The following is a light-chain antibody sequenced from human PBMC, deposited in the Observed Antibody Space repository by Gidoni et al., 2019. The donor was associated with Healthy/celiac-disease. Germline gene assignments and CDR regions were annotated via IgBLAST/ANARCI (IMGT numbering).Light chain of an antibody. CDR2: DAS. Sequence: EIVLTPSPATLSLSPGERATLSCRASQSVSSYLAWYQQKPGQAPRRLIYDASNRATGIPARFSGSGSGTDFTLTISSLEPEDFAVYYCQQRSNWPPKTFXXXTKVEIK. CDR1: QSVSSY. CDR3: QQRSNWPPKT. V-gene: IGKV3-11*01. J-gene: IGKJ1*01.